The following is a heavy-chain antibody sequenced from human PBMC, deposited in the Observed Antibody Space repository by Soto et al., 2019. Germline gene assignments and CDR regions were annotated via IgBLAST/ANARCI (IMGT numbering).Heavy chain of an antibody. CDR1: GYSFTNYW. V-gene: IGHV5-51*01. CDR3: ARLSGSSTTYEEYYYYDMDV. Sequence: PGESLKISCKGSGYSFTNYWIGWVRQMPGKGLEWMGIIYPGDSDTRYSPSFQGQVTISADKSITTAYLQWSSLKASDTAMFYCARLSGSSTTYEEYYYYDMDVWGQGTTVTVSS. J-gene: IGHJ6*02. CDR2: IYPGDSDT. D-gene: IGHD2-2*01.